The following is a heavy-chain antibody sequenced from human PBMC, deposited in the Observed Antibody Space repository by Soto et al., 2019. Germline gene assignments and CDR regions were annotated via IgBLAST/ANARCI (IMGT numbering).Heavy chain of an antibody. V-gene: IGHV3-33*08. CDR1: GFTFNTYG. J-gene: IGHJ6*02. D-gene: IGHD2-8*02. CDR2: KWYDGSNK. CDR3: ARADCTGAYCFSWPFNYGVDV. Sequence: QVQLVESGGGVVQPGGSLRLSCRTSGFTFNTYGMHWVRQAPGKGLEWVAVKWYDGSNKYYADSVKGRFTISRDNSRNTLYLQMNSRRAEDTALYYCARADCTGAYCFSWPFNYGVDVWGQGTTVTVSS.